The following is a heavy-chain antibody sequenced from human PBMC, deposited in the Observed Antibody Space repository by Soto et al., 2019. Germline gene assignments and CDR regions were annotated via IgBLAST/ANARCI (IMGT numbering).Heavy chain of an antibody. D-gene: IGHD2-21*01. CDR2: ISAGGNTK. V-gene: IGHV3-30*18. CDR3: AKESGGERYAAYFDL. Sequence: QVQLVESGGGVVQPGTSLRLACAASGFTLSNIGMQWVRQAPGKGLEWVAVISAGGNTKYYADSVKGRFTISRDNSKNTLFLQMKSVRTEDTAVYYCAKESGGERYAAYFDLWGQGTLVTVSA. CDR1: GFTLSNIG. J-gene: IGHJ4*02.